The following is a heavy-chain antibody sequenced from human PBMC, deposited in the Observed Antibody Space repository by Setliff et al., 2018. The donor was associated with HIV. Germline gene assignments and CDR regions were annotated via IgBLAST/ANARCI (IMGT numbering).Heavy chain of an antibody. CDR2: IWYDGSNK. CDR1: GFTFSSYG. Sequence: GSLRLSCAASGFTFSSYGMHWVRQAPGKGLEWVAVIWYDGSNKYYADSVKGRFTISRDNSKNTLYLQMNSLRAEDTAVYYCAKEVFLGIAAAGPFDYWGQGTLVTVSS. CDR3: AKEVFLGIAAAGPFDY. J-gene: IGHJ4*02. D-gene: IGHD6-13*01. V-gene: IGHV3-30*02.